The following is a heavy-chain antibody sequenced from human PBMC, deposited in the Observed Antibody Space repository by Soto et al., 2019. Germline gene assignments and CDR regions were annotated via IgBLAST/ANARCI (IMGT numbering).Heavy chain of an antibody. J-gene: IGHJ6*02. CDR3: ARVKAADTSGWDYYYYYGMDV. Sequence: SETLSLTVAVSGGCISSSNWWGWVRQTPGKGLEWIGEIYHSGSNNYNTSLKSRVTISVDKSKNQFSLKLSSVTAADTAVYYCARVKAADTSGWDYYYYYGMDVWGQGTTVTVSS. CDR2: IYHSGSN. CDR1: GGCISSSNW. D-gene: IGHD3-22*01. V-gene: IGHV4-4*02.